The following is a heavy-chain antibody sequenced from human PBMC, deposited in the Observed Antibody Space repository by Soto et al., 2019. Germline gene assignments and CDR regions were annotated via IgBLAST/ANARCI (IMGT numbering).Heavy chain of an antibody. CDR2: IWYDGSNK. CDR1: GFTFSSYG. D-gene: IGHD6-6*01. V-gene: IGHV3-33*01. Sequence: GGSLRLSCAASGFTFSSYGMHWVCQAPGKGLEWVAVIWYDGSNKYYADSVKGRFTISRDNSKNTLYLQMNSLRAEDTAVYYCARDPRPSIAALIGGGFYYYYGMDVWGQGTTVTVSS. CDR3: ARDPRPSIAALIGGGFYYYYGMDV. J-gene: IGHJ6*02.